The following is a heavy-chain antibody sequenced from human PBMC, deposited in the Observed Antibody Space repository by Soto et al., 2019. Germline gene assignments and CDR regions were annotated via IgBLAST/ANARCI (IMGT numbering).Heavy chain of an antibody. CDR3: ARCPSGSAFYYYGMDV. D-gene: IGHD6-19*01. J-gene: IGHJ6*02. CDR1: GFTFSSYA. Sequence: QVQLVESGGGVVQPGRSLRLSCAASGFTFSSYAVHWVRQAPGKGLEWVAVISFDGSNRYYADSLKGRFTIPRDNSKNTLYLQVNSLRPEDTAVYYCARCPSGSAFYYYGMDVWGPGTAVTVSS. V-gene: IGHV3-30-3*01. CDR2: ISFDGSNR.